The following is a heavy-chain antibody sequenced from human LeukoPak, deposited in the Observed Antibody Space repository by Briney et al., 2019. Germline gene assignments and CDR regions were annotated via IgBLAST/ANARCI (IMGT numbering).Heavy chain of an antibody. Sequence: SETLSLTGTVSGGSISSGGYYWSWIRQHPGKGLEWIGYIYYSESTYYNPSLKSRVTISVDTSKNQFSLKLSSVTAADTAVYYCARDSITMVRGVIHNWFDPWGQGTLVTVSS. V-gene: IGHV4-31*03. J-gene: IGHJ5*02. CDR1: GGSISSGGYY. D-gene: IGHD3-10*01. CDR2: IYYSEST. CDR3: ARDSITMVRGVIHNWFDP.